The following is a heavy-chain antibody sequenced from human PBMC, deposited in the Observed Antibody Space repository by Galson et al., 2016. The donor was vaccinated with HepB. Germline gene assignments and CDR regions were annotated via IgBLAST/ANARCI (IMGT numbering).Heavy chain of an antibody. CDR1: GFSLSTSGVG. D-gene: IGHD3-16*01. CDR2: IYWDADE. J-gene: IGHJ4*02. CDR3: AHALGGYPAFNY. Sequence: PALVKPTQTLTLTCTFSGFSLSTSGVGVGWIRQPPGRALEWLALIYWDADERYSPSLQSRLTITKDTSKNQVVLTMTNVDPVDTATYYCAHALGGYPAFNYWSQGTLVTVSS. V-gene: IGHV2-5*02.